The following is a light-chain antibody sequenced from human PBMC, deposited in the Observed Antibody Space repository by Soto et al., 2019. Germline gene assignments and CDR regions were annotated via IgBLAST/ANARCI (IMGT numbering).Light chain of an antibody. J-gene: IGKJ5*01. V-gene: IGKV1D-12*01. Sequence: GCRVAIACRANQDIAGYLAWYQHKPGRTPELLIHGASRLQSGVPARFSGSGSGTDFTLSINSLQPEDFATYYCQQAYSFPITFGQGTLLEI. CDR2: GAS. CDR3: QQAYSFPIT. CDR1: QDIAGY.